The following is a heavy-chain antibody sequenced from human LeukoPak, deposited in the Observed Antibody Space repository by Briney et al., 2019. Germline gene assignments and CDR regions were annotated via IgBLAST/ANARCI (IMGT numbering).Heavy chain of an antibody. CDR3: ARNTRTGYSSSWYSALSGDYYYGMDV. J-gene: IGHJ6*02. CDR2: IRSSGSTI. D-gene: IGHD6-13*01. V-gene: IGHV3-48*03. Sequence: GGSLRLSCAASGFTFSSYEMNWVRQAPGKGLEWVSYIRSSGSTIYHADSVKGRFTISRDNAKNSLYLQMNSLRAEDTAVYYCARNTRTGYSSSWYSALSGDYYYGMDVWGQGTTVTVSS. CDR1: GFTFSSYE.